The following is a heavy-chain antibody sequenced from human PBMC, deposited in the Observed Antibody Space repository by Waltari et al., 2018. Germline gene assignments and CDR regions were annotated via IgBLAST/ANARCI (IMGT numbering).Heavy chain of an antibody. J-gene: IGHJ6*02. V-gene: IGHV1-69*08. Sequence: QVQLVQSGAEVKKPGSSVKVSCKASGGTFSSYALSWVRQAPGQGLEWMGRIIPISGTANYSQKSQGRVTSTADTSTSAAYMELSSLRAEDTAVYYCARDPSSSAPYYYYGMDVWGQGTTGTVSS. CDR3: ARDPSSSAPYYYYGMDV. D-gene: IGHD6-6*01. CDR2: IIPISGTA. CDR1: GGTFSSYA.